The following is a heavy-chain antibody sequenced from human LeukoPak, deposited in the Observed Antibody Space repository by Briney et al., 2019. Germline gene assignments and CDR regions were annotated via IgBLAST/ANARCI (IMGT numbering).Heavy chain of an antibody. CDR3: AKAPSMVRAYYMDV. CDR2: ISSSGGST. Sequence: GGSLRLSCAASGFTFSSYAMSWVRQPPGKGLEWVAYISSSGGSTYYADSVKGRFTISRDNSKNTLYLQMSSLRAEDTAIYYCAKAPSMVRAYYMDVWGKGTTVTVSS. D-gene: IGHD3-10*01. V-gene: IGHV3-23*01. J-gene: IGHJ6*03. CDR1: GFTFSSYA.